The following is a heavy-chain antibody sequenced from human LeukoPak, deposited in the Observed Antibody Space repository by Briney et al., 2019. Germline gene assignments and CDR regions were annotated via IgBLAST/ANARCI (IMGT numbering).Heavy chain of an antibody. CDR1: GDSINNNNYY. D-gene: IGHD3-22*01. CDR3: AREGSMIVVD. V-gene: IGHV4-39*02. J-gene: IGHJ4*02. CDR2: IYYNGRT. Sequence: SETLSLTCTVSGDSINNNNYYWGWIRQPPGKGLEWIGNIYYNGRTYYSPSLKSRGTISVDTSNNQFSLKLSSVTAADTAVYYCAREGSMIVVDWGQGTLVTVSS.